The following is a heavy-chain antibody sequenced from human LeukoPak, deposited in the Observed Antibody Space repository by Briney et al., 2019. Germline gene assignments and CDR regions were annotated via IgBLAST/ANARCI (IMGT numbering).Heavy chain of an antibody. CDR2: ISGTGNTI. V-gene: IGHV3-48*04. Sequence: GGSLRLSCAASGFTLSDYSTHWVRQVPGKGLEWISYISGTGNTIYYADSVKGRFTMSRDNARNSLYLQMNSLGAEDTAVYYCTRVGQSYSTSGQALDHWGQGTLVTVSS. D-gene: IGHD2-8*01. J-gene: IGHJ4*02. CDR3: TRVGQSYSTSGQALDH. CDR1: GFTLSDYS.